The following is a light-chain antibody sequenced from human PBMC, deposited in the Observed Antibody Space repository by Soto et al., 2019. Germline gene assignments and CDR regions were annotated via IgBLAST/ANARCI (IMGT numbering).Light chain of an antibody. CDR2: WAS. CDR3: HHYYTTPPA. CDR1: QNVLYSSNNHNY. Sequence: IVTTQSPDSLAVSLGETATINCRSSQNVLYSSNNHNYVAWYQQKAGQPPKLLIYWASTRESGVPQRFSGSGSGTDFTLTISDLQAEDVAVYFCHHYYTTPPAFGQGTRVEVK. J-gene: IGKJ1*01. V-gene: IGKV4-1*01.